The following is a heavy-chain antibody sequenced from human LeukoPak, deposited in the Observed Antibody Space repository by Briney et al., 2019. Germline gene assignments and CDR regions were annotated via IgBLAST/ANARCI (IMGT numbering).Heavy chain of an antibody. J-gene: IGHJ3*02. D-gene: IGHD2-15*01. CDR3: AREIYCSGGSCLARADAFDI. Sequence: PSETLPLACTVSGGSIRSSFWSWIRQPAGKGLEWIGRIYTSGSTNYNPSLKSRVTMSVDTTKNQFSLKLSSVTAADTAVYYCAREIYCSGGSCLARADAFDIWGAGRMVTVSS. V-gene: IGHV4-4*07. CDR1: GGSIRSSF. CDR2: IYTSGST.